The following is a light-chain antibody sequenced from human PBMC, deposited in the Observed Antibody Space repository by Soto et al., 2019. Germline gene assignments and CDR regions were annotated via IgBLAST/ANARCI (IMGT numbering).Light chain of an antibody. CDR3: SSYAGTHVV. CDR1: SSDVGGYNY. CDR2: DVS. J-gene: IGLJ1*01. Sequence: QSALTQPPSASGSPGQSVTISCTGTSSDVGGYNYVSWYQQHPGKAPKLMIYDVSKRPSGVPDRFSGSKSGNTASLTVSGLQADVEADYYCSSYAGTHVVFGTGTKLTVL. V-gene: IGLV2-8*01.